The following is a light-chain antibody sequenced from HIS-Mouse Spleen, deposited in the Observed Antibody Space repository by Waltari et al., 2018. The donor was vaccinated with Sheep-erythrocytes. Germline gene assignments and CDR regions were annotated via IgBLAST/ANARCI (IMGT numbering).Light chain of an antibody. Sequence: QSALTQPRSVSGSPGQSVTISCTGTSRDVGGYNYSSLYQQHPGKAPKLMIYDVSKRPSGVTDRFSGSKSGNTASLTISGLQAEDEADYYCAAWDDSLNGVVFGGGTKLTVL. J-gene: IGLJ2*01. CDR2: DVS. CDR1: SRDVGGYNY. V-gene: IGLV2-11*01. CDR3: AAWDDSLNGVV.